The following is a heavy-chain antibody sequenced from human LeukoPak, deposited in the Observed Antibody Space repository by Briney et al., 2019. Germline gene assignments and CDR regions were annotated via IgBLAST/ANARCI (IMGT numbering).Heavy chain of an antibody. CDR3: ARDYCGGDCFPDY. J-gene: IGHJ4*02. V-gene: IGHV1-2*06. D-gene: IGHD2-21*02. CDR2: INPNSGDT. Sequence: ASVKVSCKASGYTFTGYYVHWVRQAPGQGLEWMGRINPNSGDTNYAQKFQGRVTMTRDTSISTAYMELSRLGSDDTAVYYCARDYCGGDCFPDYWGQGTLVTVSS. CDR1: GYTFTGYY.